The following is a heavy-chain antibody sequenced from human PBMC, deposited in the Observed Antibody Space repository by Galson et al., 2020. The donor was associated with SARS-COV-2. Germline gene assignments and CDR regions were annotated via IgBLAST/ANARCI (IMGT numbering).Heavy chain of an antibody. Sequence: GRSLRLSCAAFGLTLSSYWMHWVRQAPGKGLVWVSRIYSEGSSTSYADSVKGRFTISGDNAKNTLYLQMNSLRAEDTAVYYCARGDMGNDYFDYWGQGTLVTVSS. D-gene: IGHD7-27*01. CDR2: IYSEGSST. CDR3: ARGDMGNDYFDY. CDR1: GLTLSSYW. J-gene: IGHJ4*02. V-gene: IGHV3-74*01.